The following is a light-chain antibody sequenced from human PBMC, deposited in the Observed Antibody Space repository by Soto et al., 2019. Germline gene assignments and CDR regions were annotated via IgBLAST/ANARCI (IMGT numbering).Light chain of an antibody. CDR3: QQSFSPLTFGGGTPQLT. Sequence: IPLTQSPSSLSASVGDRVTITCRASQGLSSYLGWYQQKPGKAPNLLIYAASTLQSGVPSRFSGGGSGTDFTLTISSLQPEDFATYYCQQSFSPLTFGGGTPQLTFGGGTKVDIK. V-gene: IGKV1-9*01. CDR1: QGLSSY. J-gene: IGKJ4*01. CDR2: AAS.